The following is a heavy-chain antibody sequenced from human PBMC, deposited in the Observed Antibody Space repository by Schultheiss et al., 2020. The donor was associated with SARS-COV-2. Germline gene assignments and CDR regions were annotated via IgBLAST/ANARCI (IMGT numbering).Heavy chain of an antibody. CDR3: ARGFYSSSWFYYYYGMDV. CDR1: GYTFTSYD. D-gene: IGHD6-13*01. J-gene: IGHJ6*02. CDR2: MNPNSGNT. V-gene: IGHV1-8*01. Sequence: ASVKVSCKASGYTFTSYDINWVRQATGQGLEWMGWMNPNSGNTGYAQKFQGRVTITADESTSTAYMELSSLRSEDTAVYYCARGFYSSSWFYYYYGMDVWGQGTTVTVSS.